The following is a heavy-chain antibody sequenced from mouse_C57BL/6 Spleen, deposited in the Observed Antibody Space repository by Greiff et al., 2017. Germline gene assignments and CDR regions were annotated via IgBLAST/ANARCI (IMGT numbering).Heavy chain of an antibody. Sequence: EVTLVESGGGLVKPGGSLKLSCAASGFTFSDYGMHLVRQAPEKGLEWVAYISSGSSTIYYADTVKGRFTISRDNAKNTLFLQMTSRRSEDTAMYYCARTRGLAYWGQGTLVTVSA. CDR1: GFTFSDYG. V-gene: IGHV5-17*01. J-gene: IGHJ3*01. CDR3: ARTRGLAY. CDR2: ISSGSSTI. D-gene: IGHD3-1*01.